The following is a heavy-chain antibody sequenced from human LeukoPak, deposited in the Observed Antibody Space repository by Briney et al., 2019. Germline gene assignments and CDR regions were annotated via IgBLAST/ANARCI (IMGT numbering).Heavy chain of an antibody. Sequence: GGSLRLSCAASGFTFSSSAMNWVRQAPGKGLEWVSYISSSGSTIYYADSVKGRFTISRDNAKNSLYLQMNSLRAEDTAVYYCARGAPVVAFDYWGQGTLVTVSS. CDR2: ISSSGSTI. CDR3: ARGAPVVAFDY. D-gene: IGHD2-15*01. CDR1: GFTFSSSA. J-gene: IGHJ4*02. V-gene: IGHV3-48*04.